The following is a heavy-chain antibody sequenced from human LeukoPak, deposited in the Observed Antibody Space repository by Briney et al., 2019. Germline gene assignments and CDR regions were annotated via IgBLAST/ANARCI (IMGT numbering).Heavy chain of an antibody. V-gene: IGHV3-30*02. CDR1: GFPFSDYV. CDR3: AKDRWGAVASFDY. Sequence: PGGSLRLSCAASGFPFSDYVMHWVRQAPGKGLEWASVIRYDGNNKYYADSVKGRFTISRDNSKNTLYLQMNSLESEDTAVYYCAKDRWGAVASFDYWGQGTLVTVSS. J-gene: IGHJ4*02. D-gene: IGHD6-19*01. CDR2: IRYDGNNK.